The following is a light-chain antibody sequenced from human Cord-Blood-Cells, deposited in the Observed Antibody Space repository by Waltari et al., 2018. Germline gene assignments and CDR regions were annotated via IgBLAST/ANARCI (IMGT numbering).Light chain of an antibody. Sequence: QSALTQPRSVSGSPGQSVTISCTGTSSDVGGYNYVSWYQQHPGKAPTLMIYDVSKRPSGVPGRFSGSKSGNTASLTISGLQAEDEADYYCCSYAGSYVFGTGTKVTVL. J-gene: IGLJ1*01. CDR3: CSYAGSYV. V-gene: IGLV2-11*01. CDR1: SSDVGGYNY. CDR2: DVS.